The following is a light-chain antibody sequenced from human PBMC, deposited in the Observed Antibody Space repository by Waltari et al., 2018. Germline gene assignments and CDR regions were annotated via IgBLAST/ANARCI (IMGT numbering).Light chain of an antibody. J-gene: IGLJ2*01. Sequence: QSALTQPPSASGSPGQSVTISCTGTSSDVGGYNYVSWYQQHPGTVPKLVIFEVSKRPSGVPDRFSGARSGTTASLTVSGLQAEDEADYYCSSYAGSNTYVLFGGGTKLTVL. V-gene: IGLV2-8*01. CDR3: SSYAGSNTYVL. CDR2: EVS. CDR1: SSDVGGYNY.